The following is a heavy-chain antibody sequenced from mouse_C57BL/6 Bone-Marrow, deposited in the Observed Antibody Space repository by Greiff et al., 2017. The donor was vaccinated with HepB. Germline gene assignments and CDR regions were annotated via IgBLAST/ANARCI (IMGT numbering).Heavy chain of an antibody. CDR2: INPNNGGT. V-gene: IGHV1-26*01. J-gene: IGHJ3*01. CDR1: GYTFTDYY. CDR3: ASDAETNYEFAY. D-gene: IGHD5-5*01. Sequence: EVQLQQSGPELVKPGASVKISCKATGYTFTDYYINWVKQSHGNSLEWIGDINPNNGGTSYNQKFKGKATLTVDKSSSTAYMELRSLTSEDSAVYYCASDAETNYEFAYWGQGTLVTVSA.